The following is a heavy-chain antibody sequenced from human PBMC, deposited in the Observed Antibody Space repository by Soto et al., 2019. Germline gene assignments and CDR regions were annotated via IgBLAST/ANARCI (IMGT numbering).Heavy chain of an antibody. Sequence: PSETLSLTCAVSGGSISSGGYSWSWIRQPPGKGLEWIGYIYHSGSTYYNPSLKSRVTISVDRSKNQFSLKLSSVTAADTAVYYCARGGRGYSGYDVIPTLGYWGQGTLVTVSS. CDR3: ARGGRGYSGYDVIPTLGY. V-gene: IGHV4-30-2*01. CDR2: IYHSGST. CDR1: GGSISSGGYS. J-gene: IGHJ4*02. D-gene: IGHD5-12*01.